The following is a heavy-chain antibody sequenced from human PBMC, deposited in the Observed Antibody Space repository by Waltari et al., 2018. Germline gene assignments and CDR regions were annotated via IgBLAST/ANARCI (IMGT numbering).Heavy chain of an antibody. V-gene: IGHV3-23*04. CDR2: ISGSGGST. J-gene: IGHJ6*03. CDR3: AKAPFPPPYYYYYMDV. Sequence: EVQLVESGGGLVQPGGSLRLSCAASGFTFSSYAMNWVRQAPGKGLEWVSAISGSGGSTYYADSVKGRFTISRDNSKNTLYLQMNSLRAEDTAVYYCAKAPFPPPYYYYYMDVWGKGTTVTVSS. CDR1: GFTFSSYA.